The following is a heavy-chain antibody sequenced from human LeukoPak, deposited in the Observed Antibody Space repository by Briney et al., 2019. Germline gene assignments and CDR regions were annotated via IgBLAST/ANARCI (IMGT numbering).Heavy chain of an antibody. D-gene: IGHD2-2*01. J-gene: IGHJ5*02. CDR2: ISSSGTYI. CDR1: GFSFDSYS. Sequence: GGSLRLSCAASGFSFDSYSLTWVRQAPGKGLEWVSSISSSGTYIYYAESMKDRFTISRDNSKNTLYLQMNSLRAEDTAVYYCARDDEEYQLLRVPFDPWGQGTLVTVSS. CDR3: ARDDEEYQLLRVPFDP. V-gene: IGHV3-21*01.